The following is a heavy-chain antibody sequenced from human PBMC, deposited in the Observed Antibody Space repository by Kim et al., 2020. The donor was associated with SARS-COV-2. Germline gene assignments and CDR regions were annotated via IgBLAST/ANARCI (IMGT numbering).Heavy chain of an antibody. V-gene: IGHV1-2*02. Sequence: ASVKVSCKASGYTFTDYYIHWVRQAPGQGLEWMGWINPNNSKTDSAQKFEGRVTMTKDTSSSAAYMELSGLTSDDTAIYFCAREWQGLRTGPGWFDPWGQGTLVTVSS. CDR3: AREWQGLRTGPGWFDP. D-gene: IGHD1-1*01. CDR1: GYTFTDYY. CDR2: INPNNSKT. J-gene: IGHJ5*02.